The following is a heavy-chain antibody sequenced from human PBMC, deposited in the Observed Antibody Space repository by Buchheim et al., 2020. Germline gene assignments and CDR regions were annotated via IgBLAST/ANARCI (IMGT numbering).Heavy chain of an antibody. D-gene: IGHD3-22*01. CDR1: GFTFSSYE. CDR3: ARDYYDSSGYYYNWYFDL. V-gene: IGHV3-48*03. Sequence: EVQLVESGGGLVQPGGSLRLSCAASGFTFSSYEMNWVRQAPGKGLEWVSYISSSGSTIYYADSVKGRFTISRDNAKNSLYLQMNSLRAEDTAVYYCARDYYDSSGYYYNWYFDLWGRGTL. J-gene: IGHJ2*01. CDR2: ISSSGSTI.